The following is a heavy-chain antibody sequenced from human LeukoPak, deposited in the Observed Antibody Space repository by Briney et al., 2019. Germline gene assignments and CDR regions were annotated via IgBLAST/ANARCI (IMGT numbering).Heavy chain of an antibody. V-gene: IGHV4-59*11. CDR2: ISHGGQT. J-gene: IGHJ4*02. D-gene: IGHD3-10*01. CDR1: GGSISRHY. Sequence: SETLSLTCTVCGGSISRHYWSWVRQPPGKALEWIGYISHGGQTLSNPSLSSRVTISVDTSKNQFSLKLTSVTAADTAVYFCARDTYYTSGTYYIDYFDSWGQGALVTVSS. CDR3: ARDTYYTSGTYYIDYFDS.